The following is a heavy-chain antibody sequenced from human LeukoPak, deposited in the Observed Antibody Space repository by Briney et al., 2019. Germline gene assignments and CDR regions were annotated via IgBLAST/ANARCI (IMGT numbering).Heavy chain of an antibody. D-gene: IGHD3-3*01. CDR3: ARVPVRFLEWLSNWFDP. Sequence: ASVTVSCKASGYTFTGYYMHWVRQAPGQGLEWMGWINPNSGGTNYAQKFQGRVTMTRDTSISTAYMELSRLRSDDTAVYYCARVPVRFLEWLSNWFDPWGQGTLVTVSS. V-gene: IGHV1-2*02. CDR1: GYTFTGYY. CDR2: INPNSGGT. J-gene: IGHJ5*02.